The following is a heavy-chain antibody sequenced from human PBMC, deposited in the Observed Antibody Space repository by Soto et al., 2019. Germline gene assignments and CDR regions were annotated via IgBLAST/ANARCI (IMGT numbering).Heavy chain of an antibody. D-gene: IGHD1-1*01. CDR2: ISSGSTTI. J-gene: IGHJ6*02. V-gene: IGHV3-48*02. CDR3: ARVRRNDASDYYGMDV. Sequence: FLRLSCAASGFSFSSSTMNWVRQAPGKGLEWVSYISSGSTTIYYAESVKGRFTISRDNGKNSLYLQMNSLRDEDTAVYYCARVRRNDASDYYGMDVWGQGTTVTVSS. CDR1: GFSFSSST.